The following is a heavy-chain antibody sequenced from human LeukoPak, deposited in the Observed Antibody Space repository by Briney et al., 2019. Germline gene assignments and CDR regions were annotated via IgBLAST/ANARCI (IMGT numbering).Heavy chain of an antibody. Sequence: SVKVSCKASGGTDSNYDINWVRQAPGQGLEWMGRTMPMLDIANYAQKFQGRVTISADKSTSTAYMELSGLRSEDTAVYYCARGIRRLTVTIFGVALFYWGQGTLVTVSS. D-gene: IGHD3-3*01. CDR1: GGTDSNYD. V-gene: IGHV1-69*04. CDR3: ARGIRRLTVTIFGVALFY. CDR2: TMPMLDIA. J-gene: IGHJ4*02.